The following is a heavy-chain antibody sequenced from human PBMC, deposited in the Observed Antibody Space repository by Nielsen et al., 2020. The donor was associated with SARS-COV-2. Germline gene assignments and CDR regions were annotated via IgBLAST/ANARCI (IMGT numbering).Heavy chain of an antibody. CDR3: AKVLRYFDPPWAAFDI. CDR1: GFTFSSYG. D-gene: IGHD3-9*01. V-gene: IGHV3-30*18. Sequence: GGSLRLSCAASGFTFSSYGMHWVRQAPGKGLEWVAVISYDGSNKYYAGSVKGRFTISRDNSKNTLYLQMNSLRAEDTAVYYCAKVLRYFDPPWAAFDIWGQGTMVTVSS. J-gene: IGHJ3*02. CDR2: ISYDGSNK.